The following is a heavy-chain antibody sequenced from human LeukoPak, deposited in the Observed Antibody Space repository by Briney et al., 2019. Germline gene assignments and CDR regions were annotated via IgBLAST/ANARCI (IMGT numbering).Heavy chain of an antibody. Sequence: PSETLSLTCTVSGGSISSGGYYWSWIRQHPGKGLEWIGYIYYSGSTYYNPSLKSRVTISVDTSKNQFSLKLSSVTAADTAVYYCARGRSEGYCSSTSCRDNWFDPWGQGTLVTVSS. V-gene: IGHV4-31*03. CDR2: IYYSGST. CDR1: GGSISSGGYY. CDR3: ARGRSEGYCSSTSCRDNWFDP. J-gene: IGHJ5*02. D-gene: IGHD2-2*01.